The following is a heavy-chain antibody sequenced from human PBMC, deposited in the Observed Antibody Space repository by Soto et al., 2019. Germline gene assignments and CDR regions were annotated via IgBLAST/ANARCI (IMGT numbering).Heavy chain of an antibody. CDR1: GAYISDFS. J-gene: IGHJ1*01. CDR3: ARESGENWTYEAH. CDR2: ITVNGNT. Sequence: QVQQLESGPGLVKPWDTLSLTCTVSGAYISDFSWSWIRQPAGKGLEWIGRITVNGNTQYNPSFRSRVTMSMDTSRNQFSLNLQSSTAADTALYYFARESGENWTYEAHWGQGTLVTVSS. V-gene: IGHV4-4*07. D-gene: IGHD1-7*01.